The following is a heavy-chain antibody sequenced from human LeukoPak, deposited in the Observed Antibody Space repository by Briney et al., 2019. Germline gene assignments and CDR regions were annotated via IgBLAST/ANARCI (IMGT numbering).Heavy chain of an antibody. CDR2: ISGSSGYL. CDR1: GFTFTSYT. Sequence: GSLRLSCAASGFTFTSYTMNWVRQAPGKGLEWVSSISGSSGYLYHADSVKGRFTISRDNAENSLYPQMSSLRAEDTAVYYCAREAVAATNTFDYWGQGTLVTVSS. D-gene: IGHD6-13*01. J-gene: IGHJ4*02. V-gene: IGHV3-21*01. CDR3: AREAVAATNTFDY.